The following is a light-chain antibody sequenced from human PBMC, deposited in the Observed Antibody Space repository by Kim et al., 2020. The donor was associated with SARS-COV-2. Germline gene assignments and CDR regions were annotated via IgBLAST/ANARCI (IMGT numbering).Light chain of an antibody. V-gene: IGKV1-5*01. CDR2: DAS. CDR1: QSIGSW. CDR3: HQYDTYS. Sequence: GDRITITCRASQSIGSWLAWYQQKPGKAPKVLIYDASSLESGVPSRFSGSGSGTEFTLTISSLQPDDFATYYCHQYDTYSFGQGTKLEI. J-gene: IGKJ2*01.